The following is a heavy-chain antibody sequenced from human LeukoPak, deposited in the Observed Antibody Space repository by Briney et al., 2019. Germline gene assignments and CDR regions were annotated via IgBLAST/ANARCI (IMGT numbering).Heavy chain of an antibody. V-gene: IGHV1-2*02. CDR3: ARYSGGQWLDLDY. D-gene: IGHD6-19*01. CDR2: INPNSGGT. CDR1: GYTFTGYC. Sequence: ASVKVSCKASGYTFTGYCMHWVRQAPGQGLEWMGWINPNSGGTNYAQKFQGRVTMTRDTSISTAYMELSRLRSDDTAVYYCARYSGGQWLDLDYWGQGTLVTVSS. J-gene: IGHJ4*02.